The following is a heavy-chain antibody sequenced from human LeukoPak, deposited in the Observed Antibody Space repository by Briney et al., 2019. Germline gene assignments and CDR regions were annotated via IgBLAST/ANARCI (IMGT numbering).Heavy chain of an antibody. J-gene: IGHJ4*02. D-gene: IGHD6-13*01. CDR3: ARFSRSWYGQLDY. V-gene: IGHV4-59*01. CDR1: GGSISSYY. Sequence: SETLSLTCTVSGGSISSYYWSWIRQPPGKGPEWIGYIYYSGSTNYNPSLKSRVTISVGTSKNQFSLKLSSVTAADTAVYYCARFSRSWYGQLDYWGQGTLVTVSS. CDR2: IYYSGST.